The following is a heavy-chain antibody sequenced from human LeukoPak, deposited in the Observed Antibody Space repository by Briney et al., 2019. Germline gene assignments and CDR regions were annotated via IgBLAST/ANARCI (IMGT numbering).Heavy chain of an antibody. CDR1: GFTFSSYW. J-gene: IGHJ4*02. Sequence: PGGSLRLSCAASGFTFSSYWMHWVRQAPGKGLVWVSRISSGGSSTNYADSVKGRFTISRDNAKNTLYLQMNSLRAEDTAVYYCARVRWGWLPDYWGQGTLVTVSS. D-gene: IGHD4-23*01. V-gene: IGHV3-74*01. CDR3: ARVRWGWLPDY. CDR2: ISSGGSST.